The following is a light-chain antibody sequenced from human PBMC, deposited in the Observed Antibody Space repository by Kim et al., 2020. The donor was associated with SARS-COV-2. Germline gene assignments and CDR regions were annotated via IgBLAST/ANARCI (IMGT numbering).Light chain of an antibody. V-gene: IGLV10-54*04. CDR3: SAWDYTLTAWV. Sequence: QTATLSWIGDRNNVGDQGAAWLQHRQGHPPKVLSYRTNSRPSGVSERFSASRSGNIASLTISGLQSEDEGDYYCSAWDYTLTAWVFGGGTQLTVL. J-gene: IGLJ3*02. CDR1: RNNVGDQG. CDR2: RTN.